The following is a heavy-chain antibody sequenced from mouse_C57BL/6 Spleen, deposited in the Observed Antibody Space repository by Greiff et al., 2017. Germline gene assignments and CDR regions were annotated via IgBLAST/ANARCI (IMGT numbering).Heavy chain of an antibody. CDR1: GYTFPSYW. J-gene: IGHJ4*01. D-gene: IGHD2-5*01. Sequence: VQMQQPGAELVKPGASVKMSCKASGYTFPSYWITWVKQRPGQGLEWIGDIYPGSGSTNYNEKFKSKATLTVDTSSSTAYMQLSSLTSEDSAVYYCARGSNYDAMDYWGQGTSVTVSS. CDR2: IYPGSGST. V-gene: IGHV1-55*01. CDR3: ARGSNYDAMDY.